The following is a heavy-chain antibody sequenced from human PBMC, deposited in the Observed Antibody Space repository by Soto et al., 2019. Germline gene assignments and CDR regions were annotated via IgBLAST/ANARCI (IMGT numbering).Heavy chain of an antibody. D-gene: IGHD2-15*01. V-gene: IGHV1-2*02. CDR2: INPNTGGT. J-gene: IGHJ5*02. Sequence: ASVKVSCKASGYTFTGYYMHWVRQAPGQGLEWMGWINPNTGGTNYAQKLQGRVTMTTDTSTSTAYMELRSLRSDDTAVYYCAREGEYCSGGSCYMPWGQGTLVTVSS. CDR3: AREGEYCSGGSCYMP. CDR1: GYTFTGYY.